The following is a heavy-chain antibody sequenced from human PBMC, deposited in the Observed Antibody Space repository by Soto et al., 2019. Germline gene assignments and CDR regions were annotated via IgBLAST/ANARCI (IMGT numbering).Heavy chain of an antibody. J-gene: IGHJ6*02. CDR3: AILTKPTAVTTAFRGGYGLDV. CDR1: GGSVSSGNYF. CDR2: IHSSGST. D-gene: IGHD4-17*01. V-gene: IGHV4-61*01. Sequence: QVQLQESGPGLVKPSETLSLTCTVSGGSVSSGNYFWSWIRQPPGKGLEWIGYIHSSGSTNHNPSLKSRVPISADTSRNLFSLKLTSVTAADTAVYYCAILTKPTAVTTAFRGGYGLDVWGQGTTVTVSS.